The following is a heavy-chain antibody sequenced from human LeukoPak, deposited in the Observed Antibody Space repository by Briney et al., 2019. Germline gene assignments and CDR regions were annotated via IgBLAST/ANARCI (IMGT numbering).Heavy chain of an antibody. D-gene: IGHD5-24*01. CDR3: ARSCRDGYRDFDY. CDR1: GYSFTSYW. J-gene: IGHJ4*02. CDR2: IYPGDSDS. V-gene: IGHV5-51*01. Sequence: GESLKISCKGSGYSFTSYWIGWVRQMSGKGLEWMGIIYPGDSDSRYSPSFQGQVTISADKSISTAYLHWSSLKASDTAMYYCARSCRDGYRDFDYWGQGTLVTVSS.